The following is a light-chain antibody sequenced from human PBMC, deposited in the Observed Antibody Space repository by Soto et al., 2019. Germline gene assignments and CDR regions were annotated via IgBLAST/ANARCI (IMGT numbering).Light chain of an antibody. CDR2: GAS. V-gene: IGKV3-15*01. CDR3: QQYTFWVST. CDR1: QRVSLS. Sequence: VLTQYAATLSVSLGDSATLSCRASQRVSLSLAWYQMRPGQPPRVLIYGASTRATGITARLSGRWAGTEFTLTSSILQAEDVVGYYRQQYTFWVSTFGQGTNLDI. J-gene: IGKJ1*01.